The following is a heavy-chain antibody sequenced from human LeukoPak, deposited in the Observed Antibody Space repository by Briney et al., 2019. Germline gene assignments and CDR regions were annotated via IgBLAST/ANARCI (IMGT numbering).Heavy chain of an antibody. J-gene: IGHJ6*03. Sequence: SETLPRTCAVYGGSFSGYYWSWIRQPPGKGLEWIGEINHSGSTNYNPSLKSRVTISVDTSKNQFSLKLSSVTAADTAVYYCARGGYDFWYYYDYMDVWGKGITVTVSS. CDR2: INHSGST. V-gene: IGHV4-34*01. CDR1: GGSFSGYY. D-gene: IGHD5-12*01. CDR3: ARGGYDFWYYYDYMDV.